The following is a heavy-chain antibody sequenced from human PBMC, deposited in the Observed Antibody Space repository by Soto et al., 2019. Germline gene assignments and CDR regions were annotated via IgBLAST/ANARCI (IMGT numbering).Heavy chain of an antibody. CDR3: ARDKVPYYDSLSSSPRGLDY. V-gene: IGHV1-18*01. Sequence: QVQLVQSGAEVRKPGASVKVSCKASGYSFTNYGINWVRQAPGQGLEWMGWTSTYNGKTNFAQKFQGRVTMTTDTSTSPAYMELRSLRSDDTAVYYCARDKVPYYDSLSSSPRGLDYWGQGTLVTVSS. D-gene: IGHD3-9*01. CDR2: TSTYNGKT. CDR1: GYSFTNYG. J-gene: IGHJ4*02.